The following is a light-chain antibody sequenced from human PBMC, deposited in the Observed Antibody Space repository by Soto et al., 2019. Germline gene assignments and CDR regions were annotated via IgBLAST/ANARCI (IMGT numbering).Light chain of an antibody. J-gene: IGKJ3*01. V-gene: IGKV3-11*01. CDR3: QQRSNWGFT. CDR1: QSVSSY. Sequence: EIVLTQSPATLSLSPGERATLSCRASQSVSSYFAWYQQKPGQAPRLLIYDASNRATGIPARFSGSGSGTDFTLTISRLEPEDFAVYYCQQRSNWGFTFGPGTKVDIK. CDR2: DAS.